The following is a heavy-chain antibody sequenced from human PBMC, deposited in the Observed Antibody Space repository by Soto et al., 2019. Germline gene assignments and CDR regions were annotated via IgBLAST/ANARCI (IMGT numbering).Heavy chain of an antibody. Sequence: PGWSLRLSCAASGFTFSSYAMSWVRQAPGKGLEWGSYISSSGSTIYYADSVKGRFTISRDNAKNSLYLQMNSLRAEDTAVYYCARDPLRGAFDIWGQGTMVTV. V-gene: IGHV3-48*04. CDR2: ISSSGSTI. J-gene: IGHJ3*02. CDR3: ARDPLRGAFDI. D-gene: IGHD4-17*01. CDR1: GFTFSSYA.